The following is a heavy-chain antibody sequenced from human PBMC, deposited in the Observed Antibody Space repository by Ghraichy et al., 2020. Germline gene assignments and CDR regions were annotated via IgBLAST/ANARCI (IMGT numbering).Heavy chain of an antibody. Sequence: SQTLSLTCSVSGGSLISTSDYWGWFRQSPGKGLEWIGSIYYSGSSYYNPSLKSRVTMSVDTSNNKFSLRLRSVTAADTAIYYCARQVGQWQVPGGALDIWGHGTKITVSS. CDR1: GGSLISTSDY. CDR2: IYYSGSS. V-gene: IGHV4-39*07. J-gene: IGHJ3*02. D-gene: IGHD6-19*01. CDR3: ARQVGQWQVPGGALDI.